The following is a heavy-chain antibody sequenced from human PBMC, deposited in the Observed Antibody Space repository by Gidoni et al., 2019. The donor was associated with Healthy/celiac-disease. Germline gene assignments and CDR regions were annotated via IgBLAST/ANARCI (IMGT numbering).Heavy chain of an antibody. J-gene: IGHJ6*02. CDR3: ARGGLHGDYERGMDV. Sequence: DVQLQESGGGLVKPVGSLRLFCAASGFTFRTYSITWFRQAPGKGLEWVSCITSSSSYIYYADSVKGRITISRDNAKNSLYLQMNSLRAEDTAVYYCARGGLHGDYERGMDVWGQGTTVTVSS. D-gene: IGHD4-17*01. V-gene: IGHV3-21*01. CDR2: ITSSSSYI. CDR1: GFTFRTYS.